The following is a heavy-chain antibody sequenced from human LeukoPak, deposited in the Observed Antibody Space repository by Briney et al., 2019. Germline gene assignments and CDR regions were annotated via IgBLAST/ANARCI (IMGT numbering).Heavy chain of an antibody. CDR2: IHHTGST. CDR3: ARVPMNIEMMTIKGYYFDY. J-gene: IGHJ4*02. D-gene: IGHD5-24*01. Sequence: SETLSLTCGVNGGSISDYYWAWVRQSPGKGLEWIGEIHHTGSTKYHPSLKSRVAISLDTSKNEFSLNLNSVTAADTAVYYCARVPMNIEMMTIKGYYFDYWGQGTLVTVSS. CDR1: GGSISDYY. V-gene: IGHV4-34*01.